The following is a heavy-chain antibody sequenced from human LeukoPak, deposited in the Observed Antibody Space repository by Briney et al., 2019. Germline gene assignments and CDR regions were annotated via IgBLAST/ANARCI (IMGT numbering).Heavy chain of an antibody. CDR2: ISNSGGTV. CDR3: VRDWVPVDTTILVSNFDY. CDR1: GFTFCSFG. J-gene: IGHJ4*02. V-gene: IGHV3-48*03. D-gene: IGHD5-18*01. Sequence: GGSLRPSSAGSGFTFCSFGIDCVRQAPGKGLEWVSYISNSGGTVDYADSVKGRFTVSRDNAKNSLFLQMSSLRGEDTAVYYCVRDWVPVDTTILVSNFDYWGQGTLVTVSS.